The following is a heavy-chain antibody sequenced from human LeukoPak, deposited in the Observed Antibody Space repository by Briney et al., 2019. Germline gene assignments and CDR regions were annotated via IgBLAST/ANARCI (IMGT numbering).Heavy chain of an antibody. Sequence: GGSLRLSCAASGLTFNNYAMTWVRQAPERGLEWVSTISRSGGSAYYADSVKGRFTISRDTSSDTLYLQMNSLRAEDTAVYYCARDVEVCRIGACYWTTFDCWGQGTLVTVSS. CDR3: ARDVEVCRIGACYWTTFDC. V-gene: IGHV3-23*01. J-gene: IGHJ4*02. CDR2: ISRSGGSA. D-gene: IGHD2-21*02. CDR1: GLTFNNYA.